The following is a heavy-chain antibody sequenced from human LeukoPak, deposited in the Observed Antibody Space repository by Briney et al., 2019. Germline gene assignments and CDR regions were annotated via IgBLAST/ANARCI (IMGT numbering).Heavy chain of an antibody. CDR3: ARDPSYSSSSYYYYYGMDV. J-gene: IGHJ6*02. CDR1: GGSISRHY. Sequence: SETLSLTCTVSGGSISRHYWSWIRQPPGKGLEWIGYIYHSGSTNYNPSLKSRVTISADTSKNQFSLKVSSVTAADTAVYYCARDPSYSSSSYYYYYGMDVWGQGTTVTVSS. D-gene: IGHD6-13*01. V-gene: IGHV4-59*11. CDR2: IYHSGST.